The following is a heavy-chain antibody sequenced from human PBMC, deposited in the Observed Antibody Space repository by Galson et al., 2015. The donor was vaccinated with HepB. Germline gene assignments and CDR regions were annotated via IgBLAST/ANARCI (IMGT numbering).Heavy chain of an antibody. J-gene: IGHJ6*02. V-gene: IGHV3-21*01. CDR1: GFTFSSYS. D-gene: IGHD2-2*01. CDR2: ISSSSSYI. Sequence: SLRLSCAASGFTFSSYSMNWVRQAPGKGLEWVSSISSSSSYIYYADSVKGRFTISRDNAKNSLYLQMNSLRAEDTAVYYCAREGYCSSTSCPYYYYYGMDVWGQGTTVTVSS. CDR3: AREGYCSSTSCPYYYYYGMDV.